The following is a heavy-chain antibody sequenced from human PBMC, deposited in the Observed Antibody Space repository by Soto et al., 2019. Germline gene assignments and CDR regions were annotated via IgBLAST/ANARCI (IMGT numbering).Heavy chain of an antibody. Sequence: GGSLRLSCAASGFTFSSHSMSWVRQAPGRGLEWVSYISDSSSSIFYADSVRGRFTVSRDNAKNSLFLEMNSLRDEDTAVYYCARSPVAAAGTFDCWGQGTLVTVSS. V-gene: IGHV3-48*02. CDR2: ISDSSSSI. CDR1: GFTFSSHS. CDR3: ARSPVAAAGTFDC. D-gene: IGHD6-13*01. J-gene: IGHJ4*02.